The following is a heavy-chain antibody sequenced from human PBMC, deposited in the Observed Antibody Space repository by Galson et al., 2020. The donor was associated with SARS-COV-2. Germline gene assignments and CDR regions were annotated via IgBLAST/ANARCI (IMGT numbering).Heavy chain of an antibody. CDR2: INPNSGGT. V-gene: IGHV1-2*04. Sequence: ASVKVSCKASGYTFTGYYMHWVRQAPGQGLEWMGWINPNSGGTNYAQKFQGWVTMTRDTSISTAYMELSRLRSDDTAVYYCARGDYGSGRLAGMDVWGQGTTVTVSS. J-gene: IGHJ6*02. D-gene: IGHD3-10*01. CDR3: ARGDYGSGRLAGMDV. CDR1: GYTFTGYY.